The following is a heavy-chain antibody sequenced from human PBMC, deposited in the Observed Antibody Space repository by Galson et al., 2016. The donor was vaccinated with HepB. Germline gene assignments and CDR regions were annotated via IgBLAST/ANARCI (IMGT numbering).Heavy chain of an antibody. CDR3: AKYIDYSDSIGYYAIDAFDS. V-gene: IGHV4-39*01. J-gene: IGHJ3*01. Sequence: SETLSLTCSVSGGPINSGTYYWGWIRQAPGKGLEWIASLYYRGRTSYNPSLKSPGSISVDTSKNQFSLKLTAVTAAGTAVYYCAKYIDYSDSIGYYAIDAFDSWGQGTMVTVS. D-gene: IGHD3-22*01. CDR2: LYYRGRT. CDR1: GGPINSGTYY.